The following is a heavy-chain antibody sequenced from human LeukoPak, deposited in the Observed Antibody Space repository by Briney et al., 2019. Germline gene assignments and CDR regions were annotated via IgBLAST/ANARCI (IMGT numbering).Heavy chain of an antibody. CDR3: ARDPYSSSWSAFDY. J-gene: IGHJ4*02. CDR1: GGSFSGYY. Sequence: PSETLCLTCAVYGGSFSGYYWSWVRQPPGKGLEWIGEINHSGSTNYNPSLKTRVTISVDTTKNQNSLKLSSVTAADTAVYYCARDPYSSSWSAFDYWGQGTLVTVSS. D-gene: IGHD6-13*01. V-gene: IGHV4-34*01. CDR2: INHSGST.